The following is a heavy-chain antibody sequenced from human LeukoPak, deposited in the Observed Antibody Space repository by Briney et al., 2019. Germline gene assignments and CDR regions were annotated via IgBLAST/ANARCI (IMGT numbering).Heavy chain of an antibody. V-gene: IGHV4-4*09. CDR2: IYTSGST. D-gene: IGHD1/OR15-1a*01. Sequence: PAGTLSLTCTVSGCSISSYYWSWIRQPPGKGLEWIGYIYTSGSTNYNPSLKSRVTISFDTTKNHFPLMLSTVTTADTAVYYFPRSNWDSPFDYWGQGTLVTVSS. CDR3: PRSNWDSPFDY. CDR1: GCSISSYY. J-gene: IGHJ4*02.